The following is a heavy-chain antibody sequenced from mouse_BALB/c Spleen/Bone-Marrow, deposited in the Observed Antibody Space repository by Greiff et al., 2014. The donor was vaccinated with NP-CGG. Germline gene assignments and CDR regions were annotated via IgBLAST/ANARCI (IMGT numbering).Heavy chain of an antibody. Sequence: EVKLMESGAALVKPGAPVKLSCTASGFNIKDTYMHWVKQRPEQGLEWIGRIDPANGNTKYDPKLQGKATITADTSSNTAYLQLSSLTSEDTAVYYCANYYYGSHFDYWGQGTTLTVSS. CDR2: IDPANGNT. CDR3: ANYYYGSHFDY. J-gene: IGHJ2*01. CDR1: GFNIKDTY. V-gene: IGHV14-3*02. D-gene: IGHD1-1*01.